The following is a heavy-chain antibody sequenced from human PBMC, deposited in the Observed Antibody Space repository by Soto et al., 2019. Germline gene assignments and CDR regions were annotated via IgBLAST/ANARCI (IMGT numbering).Heavy chain of an antibody. J-gene: IGHJ4*02. D-gene: IGHD6-19*01. Sequence: GESLKISCKGSGYSFTSYWISWVRQMPGKGLEWMGRIDPSDSYTNYSPSFQGHVTISADKSISTAYLQWSSLKASDTAMYYCARHSMGSWGAVAFDSWGQGTLVTVSS. CDR1: GYSFTSYW. CDR2: IDPSDSYT. CDR3: ARHSMGSWGAVAFDS. V-gene: IGHV5-10-1*01.